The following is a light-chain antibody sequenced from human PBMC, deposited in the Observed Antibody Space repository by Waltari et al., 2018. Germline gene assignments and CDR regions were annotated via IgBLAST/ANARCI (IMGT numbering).Light chain of an antibody. CDR2: WAS. V-gene: IGKV4-1*01. Sequence: DIVMTQSPDSLAVSLGERATINCKSSQSVLYTSNNKNHLAWYQQKPGQPLKLLIFWASTRESGVPDRFSGSGSGTDFTLTISSLQAEDVAVYYCQQYYSTPPYTFGQGTKLEIK. J-gene: IGKJ2*01. CDR1: QSVLYTSNNKNH. CDR3: QQYYSTPPYT.